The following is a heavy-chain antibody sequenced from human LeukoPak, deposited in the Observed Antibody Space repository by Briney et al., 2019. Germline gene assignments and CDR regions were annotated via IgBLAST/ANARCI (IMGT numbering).Heavy chain of an antibody. CDR2: ISSSSSYI. V-gene: IGHV3-21*01. J-gene: IGHJ4*02. CDR1: GFTFSSYS. CDR3: ARAVAGKKLYYFDY. Sequence: TGGSLRLSCAASGFTFSSYSMNWVRQAPGKGLEWVSSISSSSSYIYYADSVKGRFTISRDNAKNSLYLQMNSLRAEDTAVYYCARAVAGKKLYYFDYWGQGTLVTVSS. D-gene: IGHD6-19*01.